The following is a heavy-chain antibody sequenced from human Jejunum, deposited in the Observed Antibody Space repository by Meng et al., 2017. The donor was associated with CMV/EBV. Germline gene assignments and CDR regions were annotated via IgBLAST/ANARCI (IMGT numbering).Heavy chain of an antibody. CDR2: INDIGST. J-gene: IGHJ4*02. CDR3: ARYYIY. Sequence: SESLSLTCGCSGGFFSGYYWSWIRQPPGKGLEWIGEINDIGSTNYNPSLKSRVSISVDTSKKQFSLKLTSVTAADTAVYYCARYYIYWGQGTLVTVSS. CDR1: GGFFSGYY. D-gene: IGHD3-10*01. V-gene: IGHV4-34*01.